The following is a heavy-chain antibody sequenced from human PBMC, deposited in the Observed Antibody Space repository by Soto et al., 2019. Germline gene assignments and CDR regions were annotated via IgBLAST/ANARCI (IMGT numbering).Heavy chain of an antibody. CDR3: ARHVHGVGATGPPYYFDY. CDR2: IYYSGST. Sequence: SETLSLTCTVSGGSISSSSYYWGWIRQPPGKGLEWIGSIYYSGSTYYNPSLKSRVTISVDTSKNQFSLKLSSVTAADTAVYYCARHVHGVGATGPPYYFDYWGQGTLVTVSS. J-gene: IGHJ4*02. CDR1: GGSISSSSYY. D-gene: IGHD1-26*01. V-gene: IGHV4-39*01.